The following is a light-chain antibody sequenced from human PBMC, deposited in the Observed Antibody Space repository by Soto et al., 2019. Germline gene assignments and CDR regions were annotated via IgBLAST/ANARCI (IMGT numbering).Light chain of an antibody. V-gene: IGKV3-15*01. CDR1: QSVNSN. J-gene: IGKJ4*01. CDR2: GAS. Sequence: EIVMTQSPATLSVSPGERATLSCRASQSVNSNFAWYQQKPGQAPRLLIYGASTRATGIPARFSGSGSGTEFTLTISSLPSEDFAVYYCQQFNNWPLTFGGGTKVEIK. CDR3: QQFNNWPLT.